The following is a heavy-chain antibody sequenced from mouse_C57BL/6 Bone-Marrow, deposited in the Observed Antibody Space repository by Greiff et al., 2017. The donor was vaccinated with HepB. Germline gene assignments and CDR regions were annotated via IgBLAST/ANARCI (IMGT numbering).Heavy chain of an antibody. CDR1: GYAFSSSW. Sequence: VQLKESGPELVKPGASVKISCKASGYAFSSSWMNWVKQRPGKGLEWIGRIYPGDGDTNYNGKFKGKATLTADKSSSTAYMQLSSLTSEDSAVYFCARMGTVDYWGQGTTLTVSS. CDR3: ARMGTVDY. CDR2: IYPGDGDT. V-gene: IGHV1-82*01. J-gene: IGHJ2*01. D-gene: IGHD2-3*01.